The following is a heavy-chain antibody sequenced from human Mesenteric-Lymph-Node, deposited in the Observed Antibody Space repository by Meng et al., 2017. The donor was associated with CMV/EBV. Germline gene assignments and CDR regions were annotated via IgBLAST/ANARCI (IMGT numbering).Heavy chain of an antibody. J-gene: IGHJ4*02. V-gene: IGHV3-30*02. D-gene: IGHD1-26*01. CDR3: AKDRYSGTHTYFDY. Sequence: GSLRLSCAASDFTFSNYGMHWVRQAPGKGLEWVGFIRFDGITEDYADSVRGRFTISRDNSKNTLYLQMNSLKPEDTAVYYCAKDRYSGTHTYFDYWGQGTLVTVSS. CDR2: IRFDGITE. CDR1: DFTFSNYG.